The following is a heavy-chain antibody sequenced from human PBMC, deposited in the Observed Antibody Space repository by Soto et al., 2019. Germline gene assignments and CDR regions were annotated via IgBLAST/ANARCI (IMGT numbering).Heavy chain of an antibody. Sequence: PSETLSLTCTISGGSISGYYWTWIRQSPGKGLEYIGYIYSGNTNYNPSLNSRVTISVDTSKNQFSLKLSSVTAADTAVYYCARLGGYYPAFDSWGPGTLVTVSS. V-gene: IGHV4-59*08. CDR2: IYSGNT. D-gene: IGHD3-22*01. J-gene: IGHJ4*02. CDR3: ARLGGYYPAFDS. CDR1: GGSISGYY.